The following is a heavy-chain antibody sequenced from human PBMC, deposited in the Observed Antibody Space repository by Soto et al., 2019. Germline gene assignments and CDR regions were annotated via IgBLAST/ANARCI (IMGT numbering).Heavy chain of an antibody. Sequence: PSETLSLTCTVSGGSISSSSYYWGWIHQPPGKGLEWIGSIYYSGSTYYNPSLKSRVTISVDTSKNQFSLKLSSVTAADTAVYYCARLESAGEDYYYGMDVWGQGTTVTVSS. CDR3: ARLESAGEDYYYGMDV. CDR1: GGSISSSSYY. J-gene: IGHJ6*02. V-gene: IGHV4-39*01. D-gene: IGHD3-10*01. CDR2: IYYSGST.